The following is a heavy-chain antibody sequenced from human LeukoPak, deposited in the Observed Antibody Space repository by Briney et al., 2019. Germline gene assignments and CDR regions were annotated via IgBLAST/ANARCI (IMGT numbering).Heavy chain of an antibody. J-gene: IGHJ6*03. V-gene: IGHV4-38-2*02. CDR1: GYSISSGYY. CDR3: ARDDGGSSSSRYYYYMDV. CDR2: IYHSGST. D-gene: IGHD6-6*01. Sequence: SETLSLTCTVSGYSISSGYYWGWIRQPPGKGLEWIGSIYHSGSTYYNPSLKSRVTISVDTSKNQFSLKLSSVTAADTAVYYCARDDGGSSSSRYYYYMDVWGKGTTVTVSS.